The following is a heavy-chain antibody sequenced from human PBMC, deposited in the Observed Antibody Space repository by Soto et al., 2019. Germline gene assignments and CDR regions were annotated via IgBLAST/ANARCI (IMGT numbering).Heavy chain of an antibody. J-gene: IGHJ5*02. CDR3: ASGSRGVRFDP. D-gene: IGHD3-10*01. CDR2: MNPNSGNT. CDR1: GYTFTSYD. V-gene: IGHV1-8*01. Sequence: QVQLVQSGAEVKKPGASVKVSCKASGYTFTSYDINWVRQATGQGLEWMGWMNPNSGNTGYAQKFKGGXTXTXXTSISTAYMELSSLRSEDTAVYYCASGSRGVRFDPWGQGTLVTVSS.